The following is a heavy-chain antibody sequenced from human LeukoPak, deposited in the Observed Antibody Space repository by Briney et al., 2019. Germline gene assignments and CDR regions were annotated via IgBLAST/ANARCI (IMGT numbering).Heavy chain of an antibody. Sequence: PSETLSLTCTVSGGSISNGDHYWSWIRQPPGKGLEWIGYIYYSGSTYYNPSLKSRVTISVDTSKNQFSLKLSSVTAADTAVYYCASRFWYDSSGYGYWGQGTLVTVSS. V-gene: IGHV4-30-4*01. D-gene: IGHD3-22*01. CDR1: GGSISNGDHY. J-gene: IGHJ4*02. CDR3: ASRFWYDSSGYGY. CDR2: IYYSGST.